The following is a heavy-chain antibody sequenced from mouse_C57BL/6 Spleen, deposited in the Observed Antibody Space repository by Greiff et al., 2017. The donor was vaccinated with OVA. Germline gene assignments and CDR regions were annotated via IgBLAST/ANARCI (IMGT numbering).Heavy chain of an antibody. D-gene: IGHD2-2*01. J-gene: IGHJ4*01. Sequence: QVQLQQSGAELVKPGASVKISCKASGYAFSSYWMNWVKQRPGKGLEWIGQIYPGDGDTNYNGKFKGKATLTADKSSSTAYMQLSSLTSEDSAVYFCAREGYDGAIDYWGKGTSVTVSS. CDR3: AREGYDGAIDY. CDR2: IYPGDGDT. V-gene: IGHV1-80*01. CDR1: GYAFSSYW.